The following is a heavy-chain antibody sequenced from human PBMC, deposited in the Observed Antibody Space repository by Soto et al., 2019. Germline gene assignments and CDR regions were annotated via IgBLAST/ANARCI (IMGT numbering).Heavy chain of an antibody. CDR2: IYYSGST. D-gene: IGHD2-21*01. CDR3: ARPIESPWAFEI. Sequence: SETLSLTCTVSGGSISSSSYYWGWIRQPPGKGLEWIGSIYYSGSTYYNPSLKSRVTISVDTSKNQFSLKLSSVTAADTAVYYCARPIESPWAFEIWGQGTVVTGSS. J-gene: IGHJ3*02. CDR1: GGSISSSSYY. V-gene: IGHV4-39*01.